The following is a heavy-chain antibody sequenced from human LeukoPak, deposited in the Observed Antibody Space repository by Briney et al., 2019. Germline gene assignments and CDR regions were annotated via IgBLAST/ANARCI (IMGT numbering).Heavy chain of an antibody. CDR1: GYTFTSYA. CDR3: ARVDCSGGSCQGSFDY. CDR2: INAGNGNT. J-gene: IGHJ4*02. Sequence: ASVKVSCKASGYTFTSYAMHWVRQAPGQRLEWMGWINAGNGNTKYSQKFQGRVTITADKSTSTAYMELSSLRSEDTAVYYCARVDCSGGSCQGSFDYWGQGTLVTVSS. D-gene: IGHD2-15*01. V-gene: IGHV1-3*01.